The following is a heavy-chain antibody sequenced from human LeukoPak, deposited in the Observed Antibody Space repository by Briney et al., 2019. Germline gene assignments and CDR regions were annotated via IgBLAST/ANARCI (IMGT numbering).Heavy chain of an antibody. CDR1: GYTFTCYY. Sequence: ASVKVSCKASGYTFTCYYMHWVRQAPGQGLEWMGGINPNSGGTNYAQKFQGRVTMTRDTSISTAYMELSRLRSDHTAVYYCARGKQQLVNWSDPWGQGPLVTVPS. CDR3: ARGKQQLVNWSDP. CDR2: INPNSGGT. J-gene: IGHJ5*02. D-gene: IGHD6-13*01. V-gene: IGHV1-2*02.